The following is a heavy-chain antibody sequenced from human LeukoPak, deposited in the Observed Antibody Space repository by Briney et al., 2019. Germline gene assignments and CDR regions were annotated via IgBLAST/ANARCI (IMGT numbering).Heavy chain of an antibody. V-gene: IGHV3-30*03. CDR2: ISYDGSNK. D-gene: IGHD2-2*01. CDR3: ARRAGRYCSSTSCFDLDH. J-gene: IGHJ4*02. CDR1: GFTFRNYA. Sequence: GRSLRLSCAASGFTFRNYAMHCVRPAPGQGVEWVALISYDGSNKYYADSVKGRFTISRDNSKNTLYLQMNSLRAEDTAVYYCARRAGRYCSSTSCFDLDHWGQGTLVTVSS.